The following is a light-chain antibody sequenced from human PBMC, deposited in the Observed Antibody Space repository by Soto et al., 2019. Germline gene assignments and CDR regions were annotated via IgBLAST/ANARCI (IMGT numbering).Light chain of an antibody. CDR2: YAS. CDR1: QSVGTT. J-gene: IGKJ4*01. V-gene: IGKV3-15*01. Sequence: EIVMTQSPVTLSVSPGERVTLSCRASQSVGTTVAWYQQKSGQAPRLLIYYASTRATGVPARFSGSASGTDFTLSITSLQSEDFATYYCQQANSFPLTFGGGTKVGIK. CDR3: QQANSFPLT.